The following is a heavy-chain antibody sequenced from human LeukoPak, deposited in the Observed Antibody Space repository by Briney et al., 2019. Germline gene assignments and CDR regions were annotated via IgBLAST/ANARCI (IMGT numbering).Heavy chain of an antibody. D-gene: IGHD2-8*02. V-gene: IGHV4-59*01. CDR2: IYYSGST. CDR1: GGSISSYY. CDR3: AGDQTGGDS. J-gene: IGHJ4*02. Sequence: SETLSLTCTVSGGSISSYYWNWIRQPPGRGLEWIGYIYYSGSTSYNPSLKSRVTISIDTSKNQFSLKLSSVTAADTAVYYCAGDQTGGDSWGQGTLVTVSS.